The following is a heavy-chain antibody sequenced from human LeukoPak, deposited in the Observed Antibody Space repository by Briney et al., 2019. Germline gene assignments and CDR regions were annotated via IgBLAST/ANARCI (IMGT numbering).Heavy chain of an antibody. D-gene: IGHD5-24*01. CDR2: IRSSGTTI. V-gene: IGHV3-48*04. Sequence: PGGSLRLSCAASGFTFSSYTMNWVRQAPGKGLEWVSYIRSSGTTIDYADSVKGRFTISRDNAKNSLYLQMNSLRAEDTAVYYCARQRGSYKDYAMDLWGQGTTVTVSS. CDR1: GFTFSSYT. J-gene: IGHJ6*02. CDR3: ARQRGSYKDYAMDL.